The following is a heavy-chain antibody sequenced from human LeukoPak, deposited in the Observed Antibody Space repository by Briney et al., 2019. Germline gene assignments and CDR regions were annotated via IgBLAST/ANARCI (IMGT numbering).Heavy chain of an antibody. J-gene: IGHJ4*02. V-gene: IGHV4-59*01. CDR3: ARGGGVTYYDSTGYLWYFDY. D-gene: IGHD3-22*01. CDR2: IYYSGST. Sequence: SETLSLTCSVSGGSMNSYYWSWIRQPPGKGLEWIGYIYYSGSTKFNPSLKSRVTISVDTSKNQFSLKLSSVTAADTAVYYCARGGGVTYYDSTGYLWYFDYWGQGTLVTVSS. CDR1: GGSMNSYY.